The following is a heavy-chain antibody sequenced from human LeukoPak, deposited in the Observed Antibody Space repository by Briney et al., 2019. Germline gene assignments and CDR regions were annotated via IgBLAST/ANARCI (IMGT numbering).Heavy chain of an antibody. CDR2: ISYEGSNK. CDR1: GFTPDDYV. J-gene: IGHJ5*02. Sequence: GRSLRHSCAASGFTPDDYVMHCVRHTPGEGLERGAVISYEGSNKYYADSVKGRFTISRDKSPNTLYLQMNSLRAEDRAVYYCARESEYYDCWSGYYRRSTGWFDPWGQGTLVTVSS. V-gene: IGHV3-30*19. CDR3: ARESEYYDCWSGYYRRSTGWFDP. D-gene: IGHD3-3*01.